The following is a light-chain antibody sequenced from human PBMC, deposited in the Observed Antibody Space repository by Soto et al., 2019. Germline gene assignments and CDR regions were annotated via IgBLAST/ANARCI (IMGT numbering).Light chain of an antibody. J-gene: IGLJ1*01. V-gene: IGLV2-14*03. CDR1: SSDVGGYNY. Sequence: QSALPRPASVSGSRGQSITISCTGTSSDVGGYNYVSWYQHHPGKAPKLMIYDVSNRPSGVSNRFSGSKSGNTASLTISGLQPEDEADYYCCSYTTSNTRQIVFGTGTKLTVL. CDR3: CSYTTSNTRQIV. CDR2: DVS.